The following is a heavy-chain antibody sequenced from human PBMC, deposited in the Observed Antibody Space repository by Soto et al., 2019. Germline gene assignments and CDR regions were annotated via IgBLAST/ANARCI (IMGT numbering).Heavy chain of an antibody. CDR3: ARDDYGVDDY. J-gene: IGHJ4*02. Sequence: QLVQSGPEVKKPGASVKVSCQASGYTFSSYTISCVRQAPGKGLEWLVWISPYNGNTKYTQKLQGRLTMTTDTSTRTAYLDLRSLRSDDTALYYCARDDYGVDDYWGQGTLVTVSS. CDR1: GYTFSSYT. D-gene: IGHD3-16*01. CDR2: ISPYNGNT. V-gene: IGHV1-18*01.